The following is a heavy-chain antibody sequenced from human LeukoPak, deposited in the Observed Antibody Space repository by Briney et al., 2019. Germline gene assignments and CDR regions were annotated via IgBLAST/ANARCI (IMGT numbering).Heavy chain of an antibody. CDR1: GFTFSSYW. V-gene: IGHV3-7*01. CDR2: IKQDGSEK. Sequence: GGSLRLSCAASGFTFSSYWMSWVRQAPGKGLEWVANIKQDGSEKYYVDSVKGRFTISRDNAKNSLYLQMSSLRAEDTAVYYCARVSHDILTGYPYYFDYWGQGTLVTVSS. D-gene: IGHD3-9*01. J-gene: IGHJ4*02. CDR3: ARVSHDILTGYPYYFDY.